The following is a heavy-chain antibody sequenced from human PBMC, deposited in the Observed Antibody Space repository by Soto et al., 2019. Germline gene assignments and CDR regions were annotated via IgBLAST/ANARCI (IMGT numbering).Heavy chain of an antibody. CDR2: INHSGST. CDR1: GGSFSGYY. Sequence: QVQLQQWGAGLLKPSETLSLTCAVYGGSFSGYYWSWIRQPPGKGLEWIGEINHSGSTNYNPSLKSRVTISVDTSKNQFSLKLSSVTAADTAVYYCARKAITIFGVVIHRGSWSDPWGQGTLVTVSS. V-gene: IGHV4-34*01. D-gene: IGHD3-3*01. J-gene: IGHJ5*02. CDR3: ARKAITIFGVVIHRGSWSDP.